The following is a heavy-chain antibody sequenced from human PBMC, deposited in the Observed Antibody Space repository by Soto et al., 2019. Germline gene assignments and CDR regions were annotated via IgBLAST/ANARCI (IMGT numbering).Heavy chain of an antibody. CDR1: GYSFTSHG. Sequence: QVQLVQSGAEVKKPGASVKVSCKASGYSFTSHGISWVRQAPGQGLEWMGWISGNSGDTNYAQKLQGRVTVTTDTSTSTAYMELRSLRSADTAVYYCARMVRGSNIDYYHYIDVWGKGTTVTVSS. J-gene: IGHJ6*03. V-gene: IGHV1-18*01. D-gene: IGHD3-10*01. CDR3: ARMVRGSNIDYYHYIDV. CDR2: ISGNSGDT.